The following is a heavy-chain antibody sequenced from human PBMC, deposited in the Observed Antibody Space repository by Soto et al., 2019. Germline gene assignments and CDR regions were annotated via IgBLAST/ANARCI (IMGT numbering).Heavy chain of an antibody. D-gene: IGHD4-17*01. CDR1: GGSFIDYS. J-gene: IGHJ6*02. CDR2: INHSGSA. Sequence: ASETLSLTCAVYGGSFIDYSWGWIRQSPGTGLEWIGEINHSGSANYNPSLKSRVTISVDTSKNQFSLKLSSVTAADTAVYYCASLDYGDYYYYGMDVWGQGTTVTVSS. V-gene: IGHV4-34*01. CDR3: ASLDYGDYYYYGMDV.